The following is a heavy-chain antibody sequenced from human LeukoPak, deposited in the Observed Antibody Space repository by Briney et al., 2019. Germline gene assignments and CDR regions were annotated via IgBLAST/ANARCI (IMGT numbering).Heavy chain of an antibody. J-gene: IGHJ4*02. Sequence: GGSLRLSCAASGSTFSSYWMSWVRQAPGKGLDWVANIKQDGSEKYHVDSVKGRFTISRDNAKNSLYLQMNSLRVEDTAVYYCARNWGGSSGYAYFDYWGQGTLVTVSS. CDR2: IKQDGSEK. D-gene: IGHD5-12*01. V-gene: IGHV3-7*01. CDR1: GSTFSSYW. CDR3: ARNWGGSSGYAYFDY.